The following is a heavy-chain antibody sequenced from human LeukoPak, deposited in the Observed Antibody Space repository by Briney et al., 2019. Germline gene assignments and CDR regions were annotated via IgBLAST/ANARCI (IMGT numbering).Heavy chain of an antibody. CDR1: RLNFSSSD. CDR2: ISSGGSHK. V-gene: IGHV3-30*18. J-gene: IGHJ4*02. Sequence: GGSLGLSCAASRLNFSSSDMQWVRHAPDKGLEWVSGISSGGSHKYYGDSVKGRFTISRDNSKKSLYLEMNSLRDEDTAVYYCANGFSGAADAAEFDYWGQGTLVTVSS. D-gene: IGHD6-13*01. CDR3: ANGFSGAADAAEFDY.